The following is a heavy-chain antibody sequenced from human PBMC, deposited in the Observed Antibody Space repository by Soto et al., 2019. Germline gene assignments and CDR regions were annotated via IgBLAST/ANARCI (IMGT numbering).Heavy chain of an antibody. CDR3: AKDRGGPQIRCFEY. CDR2: ISGSGGST. Sequence: GSLRLSCAASGFTFSSYAMSWVRQAPGKGLEWVSAISGSGGSTYYADSVKGRFTISRDNSKNTLYLQLNSLRAADTAVYSCAKDRGGPQIRCFEYWGQGTLVTVST. V-gene: IGHV3-23*01. J-gene: IGHJ4*02. D-gene: IGHD3-10*01. CDR1: GFTFSSYA.